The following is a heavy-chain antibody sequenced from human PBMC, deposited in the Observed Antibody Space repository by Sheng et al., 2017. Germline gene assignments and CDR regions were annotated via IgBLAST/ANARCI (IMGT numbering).Heavy chain of an antibody. CDR2: ISSYNGET. CDR1: GGTFSSYA. Sequence: QVQLVQSGAEVKKPGSSVKVSCRASGGTFSSYAFSWVRQAPGQGLEWMGWISSYNGETRFSQKFQDRVTLTMDKSAITTSMELRSLRSDDTAVYYCTRLRPIAYLVGYSDEWGQGTLVIVSS. D-gene: IGHD2-21*01. J-gene: IGHJ4*02. CDR3: TRLRPIAYLVGYSDE. V-gene: IGHV1-18*01.